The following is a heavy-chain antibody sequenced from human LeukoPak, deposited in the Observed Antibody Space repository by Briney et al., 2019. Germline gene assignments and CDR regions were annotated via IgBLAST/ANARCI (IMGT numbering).Heavy chain of an antibody. Sequence: SETLSLTCSVSGGSISSSNWWSWVRQPPGKGLEWIGEIYHSGSTNYNPSLKSRVTISVDKSKNQFSLKLSSVTAADTAVYYCARGNVLLWFGESHGDWFDPWGQGTLVTVSS. D-gene: IGHD3-10*01. CDR2: IYHSGST. CDR1: GGSISSSNW. V-gene: IGHV4-4*02. CDR3: ARGNVLLWFGESHGDWFDP. J-gene: IGHJ5*02.